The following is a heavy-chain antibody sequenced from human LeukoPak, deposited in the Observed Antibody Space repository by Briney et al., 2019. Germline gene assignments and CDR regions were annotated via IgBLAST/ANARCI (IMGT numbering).Heavy chain of an antibody. D-gene: IGHD6-19*01. Sequence: GGSLRLSCAASGFTFSSYGMHWVRQAPDKGLEWVAFIRYDGSNKHYADSVKGRFTISRDNSKNTLYLQMNTLRAEDTAVYYCAKDGGAVAGTRIDYWGQGTLVTVSS. V-gene: IGHV3-30*02. CDR2: IRYDGSNK. CDR3: AKDGGAVAGTRIDY. CDR1: GFTFSSYG. J-gene: IGHJ4*02.